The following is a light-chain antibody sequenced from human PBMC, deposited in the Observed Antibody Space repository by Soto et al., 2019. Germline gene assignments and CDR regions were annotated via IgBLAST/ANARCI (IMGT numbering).Light chain of an antibody. CDR2: EVS. Sequence: QSALTQPASVSGSPGQSITISCTGTSSDVGDYNYVSWYQQHPGKAPKLMIYEVSYRPSGVSDHFSGSKSGNTASLTISGLQAEDEADYYCTSYTSSSTTGVFGGGTKLTVL. J-gene: IGLJ3*02. CDR3: TSYTSSSTTGV. CDR1: SSDVGDYNY. V-gene: IGLV2-14*01.